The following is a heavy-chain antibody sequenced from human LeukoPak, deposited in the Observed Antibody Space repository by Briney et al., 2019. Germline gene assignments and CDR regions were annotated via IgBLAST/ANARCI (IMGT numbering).Heavy chain of an antibody. V-gene: IGHV3-53*01. CDR1: GFTVSTNY. J-gene: IGHJ4*02. CDR2: VYSDGKT. Sequence: GGSLRLSCAASGFTVSTNYMSWARQAPGKGLEWVSVVYSDGKTCYADAVKGRFTISKDNSRNTLYLQMNSLRAEDTTVYYCEGWERPFDYWGQGTLVTVSS. D-gene: IGHD1-26*01. CDR3: EGWERPFDY.